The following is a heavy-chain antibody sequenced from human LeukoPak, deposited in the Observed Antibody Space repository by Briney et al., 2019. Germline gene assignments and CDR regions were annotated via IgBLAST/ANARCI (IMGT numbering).Heavy chain of an antibody. J-gene: IGHJ5*02. CDR1: GFTFSSYE. D-gene: IGHD4-17*01. V-gene: IGHV3-48*03. CDR3: ARGGSPDYGDYNWFDP. Sequence: PGGSLRLSCAASGFTFSSYEVNWVRQAPGKGLEWVSYISSSSSTIYYADSVKGRFTISRDNAKNSLYLQMNSLRAEDTAVYYCARGGSPDYGDYNWFDPWGQGTLVTVSS. CDR2: ISSSSSTI.